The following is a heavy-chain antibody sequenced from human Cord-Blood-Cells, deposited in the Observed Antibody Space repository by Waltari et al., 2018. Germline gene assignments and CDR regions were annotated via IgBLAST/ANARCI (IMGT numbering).Heavy chain of an antibody. Sequence: QVQLQESGPGLVKPSRTLSLTCAVSGGSLSRSNWWSWVRQPPGKGLEWIGEIYHSGSTNYNPSLKSRVTISVDKSKNQFSLKLSSVTAADTAVYYCARNPQGYYDSSGYYWYFDLWGRGTLVTVSS. J-gene: IGHJ2*01. V-gene: IGHV4-4*02. D-gene: IGHD3-22*01. CDR3: ARNPQGYYDSSGYYWYFDL. CDR2: IYHSGST. CDR1: GGSLSRSNW.